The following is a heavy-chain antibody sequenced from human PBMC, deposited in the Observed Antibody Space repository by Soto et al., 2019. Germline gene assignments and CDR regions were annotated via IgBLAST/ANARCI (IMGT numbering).Heavy chain of an antibody. Sequence: GASVKVSCKASGYTFTSYDINWVRQATGQGLERMGWMNPNSGNTGYAQKFQGRVTMTRNTSISTAYMELSSLRSEDTAVYYCARGGYSSGLGYWYFDLWGRGTLVTVSS. J-gene: IGHJ2*01. V-gene: IGHV1-8*01. CDR3: ARGGYSSGLGYWYFDL. CDR1: GYTFTSYD. D-gene: IGHD6-19*01. CDR2: MNPNSGNT.